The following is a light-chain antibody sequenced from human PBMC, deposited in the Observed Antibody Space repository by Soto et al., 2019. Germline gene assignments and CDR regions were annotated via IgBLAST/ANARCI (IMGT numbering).Light chain of an antibody. CDR2: DVS. Sequence: QSALTQPASVSGSPGQSITISCTGTSSDVGGYNYVSWYQQHPGKAPKLVIYDVSIRPSGVSHRFSRSKSGNTASLTISGLQAEDEADYYCSSYASSSTLVFGGGTKLTVL. CDR1: SSDVGGYNY. V-gene: IGLV2-14*01. J-gene: IGLJ2*01. CDR3: SSYASSSTLV.